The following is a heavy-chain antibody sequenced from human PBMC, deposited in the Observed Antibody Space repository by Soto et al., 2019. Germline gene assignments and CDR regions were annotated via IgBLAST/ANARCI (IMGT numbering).Heavy chain of an antibody. CDR3: XXXXXXXYYNF. CDR2: ISISGTTI. D-gene: IGHD3-10*01. J-gene: IGHJ4*02. Sequence: QVQLVESGGGLVKPGGSLRLSCAASGFTLSDYYMTWIRQAPGKGLEWVSDISISGTTIHYADSVRGRFTISRDNAKNSLWLQMNTLRAEDTAXYYXXXXXXXXYYNFWGQGTLVTVSS. V-gene: IGHV3-11*01. CDR1: GFTLSDYY.